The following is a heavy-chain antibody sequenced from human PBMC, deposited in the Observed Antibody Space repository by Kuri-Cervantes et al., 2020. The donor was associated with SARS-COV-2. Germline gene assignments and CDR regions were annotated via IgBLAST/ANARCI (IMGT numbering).Heavy chain of an antibody. D-gene: IGHD3-22*01. Sequence: GESLKISCKGSGYSFTSYWIGWVRQMPGKGLEWMGIIYPGDSDTRYSPSFQGQVTISADKSISTAYLQWSSLKASDTAMYYCARQKGGTMIGKFFDYWGQGTLVTVSS. CDR2: IYPGDSDT. J-gene: IGHJ4*02. CDR1: GYSFTSYW. CDR3: ARQKGGTMIGKFFDY. V-gene: IGHV5-51*01.